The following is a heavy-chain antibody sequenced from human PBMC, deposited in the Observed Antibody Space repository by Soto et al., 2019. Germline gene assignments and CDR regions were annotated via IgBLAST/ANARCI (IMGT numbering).Heavy chain of an antibody. CDR3: AKDWREGFDTEAYDI. Sequence: QLHLVESGGGGVQPGKSLRLSCAASKFSFSNYGMHWVRQAPGKGLEWVALTTYDGRRTYYADSVKGRFTISRDNSKNMLYLQMSSLGIDDTAVYYCAKDWREGFDTEAYDIWGQGTEVTVSS. CDR2: TTYDGRRT. D-gene: IGHD3-10*01. V-gene: IGHV3-30*18. J-gene: IGHJ3*02. CDR1: KFSFSNYG.